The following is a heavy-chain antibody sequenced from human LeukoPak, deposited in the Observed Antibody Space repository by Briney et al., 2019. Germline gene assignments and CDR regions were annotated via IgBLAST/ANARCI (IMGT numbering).Heavy chain of an antibody. J-gene: IGHJ6*02. CDR1: GFTFSSYA. CDR2: ISGSGGST. V-gene: IGHV3-23*01. Sequence: PGGSLRLSCAAPGFTFSSYAMSWVRQAPGKGLEWVSAISGSGGSTYYADSVKGRFTISRDNSKNTLYLQMNSLRAEDTAVYYCASPGEPRDYYGMDVWGQGTTVTVSS. CDR3: ASPGEPRDYYGMDV. D-gene: IGHD3-16*01.